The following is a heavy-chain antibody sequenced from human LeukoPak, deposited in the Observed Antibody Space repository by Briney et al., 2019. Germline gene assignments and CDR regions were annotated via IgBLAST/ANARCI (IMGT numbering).Heavy chain of an antibody. J-gene: IGHJ4*02. CDR3: VFGVRGIIPNPFDY. CDR1: GFTFSSYC. Sequence: GGSLRLSCAASGFTFSSYCMRWVRLAPGRGVEWVSVITVSVIAMEYADSVKGRFTVSRDNSKSTLYLQMTSLRAEDTAVYYCVFGVRGIIPNPFDYWGQGTLVTVSS. CDR2: ITVSVIAM. D-gene: IGHD3-10*01. V-gene: IGHV3-23*01.